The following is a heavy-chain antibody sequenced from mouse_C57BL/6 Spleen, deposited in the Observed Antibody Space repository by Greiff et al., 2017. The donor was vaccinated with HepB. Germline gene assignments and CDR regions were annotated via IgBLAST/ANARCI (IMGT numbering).Heavy chain of an antibody. CDR3: ARTGYYAMDY. D-gene: IGHD4-1*01. J-gene: IGHJ4*01. CDR1: GYAFSSSW. Sequence: VQLVESGPELVKPGASVKISCKASGYAFSSSWMNWVKQRPGKGLEWIGRIYPGDGDTNYNGKFKGKATLTADKSSSTAYMQLSSLTSEDSAVYVCARTGYYAMDYWGQGTSVTVSS. V-gene: IGHV1-82*01. CDR2: IYPGDGDT.